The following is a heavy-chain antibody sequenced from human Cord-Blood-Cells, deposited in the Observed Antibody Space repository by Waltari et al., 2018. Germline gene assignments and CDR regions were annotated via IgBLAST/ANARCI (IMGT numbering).Heavy chain of an antibody. CDR3: ARQWDPWQQLVGDFDY. V-gene: IGHV1-18*01. J-gene: IGHJ4*02. CDR2: SNAYNGKT. CDR1: GYTFTSYG. D-gene: IGHD6-13*01. Sequence: QVQLVQSGAEVKKPGASVKVSCKASGYTFTSYGISWVRQAPGQGLEWMGWSNAYNGKTNDAQKLQGRVTMTTDTSTSTAYMELRSRRSDDTAVYYCARQWDPWQQLVGDFDYWGQGTLVTVSS.